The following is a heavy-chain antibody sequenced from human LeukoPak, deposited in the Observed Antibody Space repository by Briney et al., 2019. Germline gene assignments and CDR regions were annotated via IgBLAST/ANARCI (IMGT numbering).Heavy chain of an antibody. Sequence: PGRSLRLSCAASGFTFSSYAMHWVRQAPGKGLEWVAVISYDGSNKYYADSVKGRFSISRDNSKNTLYLRMNSLRAEDTAVYYCAREGIVWFGESPNWFDPWGQGTLVTVSS. CDR1: GFTFSSYA. D-gene: IGHD3-10*01. CDR3: AREGIVWFGESPNWFDP. CDR2: ISYDGSNK. J-gene: IGHJ5*02. V-gene: IGHV3-30-3*01.